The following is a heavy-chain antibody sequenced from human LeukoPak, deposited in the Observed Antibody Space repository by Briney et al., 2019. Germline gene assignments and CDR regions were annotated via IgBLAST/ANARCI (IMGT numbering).Heavy chain of an antibody. Sequence: ASVKVSCKASGYTFTSYYMHWVRQAPGQGLEWMGIINPSGGSTSYAQKFQGRDTMTRDTSTSTVYMELSSLRSEDTAAYYCARVYGGWAFDYWGQGTLVTVSS. CDR1: GYTFTSYY. D-gene: IGHD4-23*01. V-gene: IGHV1-46*01. CDR2: INPSGGST. CDR3: ARVYGGWAFDY. J-gene: IGHJ4*02.